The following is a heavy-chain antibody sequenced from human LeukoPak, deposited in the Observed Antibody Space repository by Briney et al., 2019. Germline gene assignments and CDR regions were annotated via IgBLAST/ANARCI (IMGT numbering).Heavy chain of an antibody. CDR1: GFTFSSYS. CDR3: ARGGEHGYSYGYDY. J-gene: IGHJ4*02. D-gene: IGHD5-18*01. Sequence: GGSLRLSCAASGFTFSSYSMNWVRQAPGKGLEWVSSISSSSSYIYYADSVKGRFTISRDNAKNSLYLRMNSLRAEDTAVYYCARGGEHGYSYGYDYWGQGTLVTVSS. V-gene: IGHV3-21*01. CDR2: ISSSSSYI.